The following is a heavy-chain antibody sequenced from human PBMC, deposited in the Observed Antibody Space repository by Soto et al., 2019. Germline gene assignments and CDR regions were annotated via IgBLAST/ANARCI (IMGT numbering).Heavy chain of an antibody. V-gene: IGHV4-39*01. J-gene: IGHJ5*02. CDR3: ARHFRSYSGGYHWFGP. Sequence: SETLSLTCTVSGFSVNRGDYYWAWMRQPPGKGLEWIGSVYYSGGTHQNPSQSRFIISIDTAKNQISLRLKSVTAADTAVCYCARHFRSYSGGYHWFGPWGQGTLVTVSS. CDR1: GFSVNRGDYY. D-gene: IGHD3-22*01. CDR2: VYYSGGT.